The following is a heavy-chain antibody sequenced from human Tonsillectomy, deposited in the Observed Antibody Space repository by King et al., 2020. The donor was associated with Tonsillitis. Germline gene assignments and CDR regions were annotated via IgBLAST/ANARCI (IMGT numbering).Heavy chain of an antibody. CDR3: AGAQWLVPSPFDY. CDR2: ISYDGSNK. CDR1: GFTFSSYA. V-gene: IGHV3-30*01. J-gene: IGHJ4*02. D-gene: IGHD6-19*01. Sequence: VQLVESGGGVVQPGRSLRLSCAASGFTFSSYAMHWVRQAPGKGLEWWAVISYDGSNKYYADSVKGRFTISRDNSKNTLYLQMNSLRTEDTAVYFCAGAQWLVPSPFDYWGQGTLVTVSS.